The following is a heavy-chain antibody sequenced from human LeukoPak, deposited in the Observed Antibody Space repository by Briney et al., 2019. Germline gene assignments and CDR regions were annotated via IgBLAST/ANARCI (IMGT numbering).Heavy chain of an antibody. CDR1: GGSFSGYY. Sequence: PSETLSLTCAVYGGSFSGYYWSCIRQPPGKGLECMGEINHSRRTNYNPSLKSRVTISVHTSKKQFSLNLTSIPTAGTALSYCPRVTEVYYYFMDVWGKGTTVTVSS. CDR3: PRVTEVYYYFMDV. CDR2: INHSRRT. J-gene: IGHJ6*03. V-gene: IGHV4-34*01.